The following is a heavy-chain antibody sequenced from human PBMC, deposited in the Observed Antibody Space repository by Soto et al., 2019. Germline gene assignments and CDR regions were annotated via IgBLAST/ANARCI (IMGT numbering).Heavy chain of an antibody. CDR1: GYTFTSYA. V-gene: IGHV1-3*01. J-gene: IGHJ6*03. CDR3: ARGDDFWSGNYYYYMDV. D-gene: IGHD3-3*01. Sequence: ASVKVSCKASGYTFTSYAMHWVRQAPGQRLEWMGWINAGNGNTKHSQTFQGRVTITRDTSASTAYMELSSLRSEDTAVYYCARGDDFWSGNYYYYMDVWGKGTTVTVSS. CDR2: INAGNGNT.